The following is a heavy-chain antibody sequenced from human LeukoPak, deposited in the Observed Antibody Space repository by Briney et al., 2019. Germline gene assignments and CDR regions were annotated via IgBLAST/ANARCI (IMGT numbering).Heavy chain of an antibody. Sequence: SETLSLTCAVYGGSFSGYYWSWIRQPPGKGLEWIGEINHSGSTNYNPSLKSRVTISVDTSKNQFSLKLSSVTAADTAVYYCARDTPPFDAFDIWGQGTMVTVSS. V-gene: IGHV4-34*01. J-gene: IGHJ3*02. CDR1: GGSFSGYY. D-gene: IGHD2-2*02. CDR2: INHSGST. CDR3: ARDTPPFDAFDI.